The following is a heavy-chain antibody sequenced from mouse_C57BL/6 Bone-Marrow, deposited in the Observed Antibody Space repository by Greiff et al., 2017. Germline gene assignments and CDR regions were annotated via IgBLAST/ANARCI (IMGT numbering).Heavy chain of an antibody. V-gene: IGHV1-64*01. CDR3: ASHSSYSSGSWWSFDV. CDR1: GYTFTSYW. D-gene: IGHD1-3*01. CDR2: IHPNSGST. Sequence: VQLQQPGAELVKPGASVKLSCKASGYTFTSYWMNWVKQRPGQGLEWIGMIHPNSGSTNYNEKFKSKAILTVDKSSSTAYMNLGYLTSEDSAVYDCASHSSYSSGSWWSFDVWGTGTTVTVSS. J-gene: IGHJ1*03.